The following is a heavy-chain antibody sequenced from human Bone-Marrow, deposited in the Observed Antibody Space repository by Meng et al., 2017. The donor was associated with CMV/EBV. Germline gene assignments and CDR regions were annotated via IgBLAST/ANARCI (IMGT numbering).Heavy chain of an antibody. CDR1: GGSVSSYSYY. Sequence: TVSGGSVSSYSYYWSWIRQPPGKGLESIGFIHYSGSTNYNPSLMSRVTISLDTSKNQFSLKLSSVTAADTAVYYCATSPGYPREFGYWGQGTLVTVSS. J-gene: IGHJ4*02. V-gene: IGHV4-61*01. CDR3: ATSPGYPREFGY. CDR2: IHYSGST. D-gene: IGHD3-10*01.